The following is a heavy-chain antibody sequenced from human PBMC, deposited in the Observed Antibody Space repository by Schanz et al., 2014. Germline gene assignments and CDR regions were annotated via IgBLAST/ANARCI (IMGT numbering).Heavy chain of an antibody. V-gene: IGHV3-23*04. J-gene: IGHJ4*02. CDR3: AKQIHYDILTVTRN. Sequence: EVQLVESGGGLVQPGGSLRLSCGGSGFTFSKYWMSWVRQAPGKGLEWVSSISHSGGSKYYADSVKGRFTISRDNSENTLYLQMNSLSADDTAVFYCAKQIHYDILTVTRNWGQGTLVTVSS. CDR1: GFTFSKYW. CDR2: ISHSGGSK. D-gene: IGHD3-9*01.